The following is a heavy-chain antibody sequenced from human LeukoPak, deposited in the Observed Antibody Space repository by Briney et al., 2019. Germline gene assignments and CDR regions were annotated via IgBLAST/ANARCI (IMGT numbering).Heavy chain of an antibody. Sequence: GGSLRLSCAASGFTFSSYGMHWVRQAPGKGLEWVAVIWYDGSNKYYADSAKGRFTISRDNSKNTLYLQMNSLRAEDTAVYYCARAYQLPSAFDPWGQGTLVTVSS. D-gene: IGHD2-2*01. CDR2: IWYDGSNK. CDR1: GFTFSSYG. CDR3: ARAYQLPSAFDP. J-gene: IGHJ5*02. V-gene: IGHV3-33*01.